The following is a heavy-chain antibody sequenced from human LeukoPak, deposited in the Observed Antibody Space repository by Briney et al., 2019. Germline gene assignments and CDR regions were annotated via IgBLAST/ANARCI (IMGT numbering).Heavy chain of an antibody. CDR3: ARGTRIQLWVRGGVFFDY. CDR1: GGSFSGYY. CDR2: INHSGST. J-gene: IGHJ4*02. D-gene: IGHD5-18*01. Sequence: PSETLSLTCAVYGGSFSGYYWSWIRQPPGKGLEWIGEINHSGSTNYNPSLKSRVTISVDTSKNQFSLKLSSVTAADTAVYYCARGTRIQLWVRGGVFFDYWGQGTLVTVSS. V-gene: IGHV4-34*01.